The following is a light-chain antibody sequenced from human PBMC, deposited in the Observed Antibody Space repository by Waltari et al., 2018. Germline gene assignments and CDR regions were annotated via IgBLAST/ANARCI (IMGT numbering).Light chain of an antibody. Sequence: DIQMTQSPSSVSASVGDRVTITCRASQGIDNGLAWYQLKPGKAPKLLMYDASSLQRGVTSRFSGSGSGTDFTLTISNLQPEDFATYFCQQANDFPPTFGQGTEVEVK. J-gene: IGKJ1*01. V-gene: IGKV1-12*01. CDR3: QQANDFPPT. CDR2: DAS. CDR1: QGIDNG.